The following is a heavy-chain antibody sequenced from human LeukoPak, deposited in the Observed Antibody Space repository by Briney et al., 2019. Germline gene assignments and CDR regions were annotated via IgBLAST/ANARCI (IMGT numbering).Heavy chain of an antibody. V-gene: IGHV4-38-2*02. D-gene: IGHD3-22*01. CDR3: ARSREYDSSGWYYYYYYYMDV. J-gene: IGHJ6*03. CDR2: IYHSGST. CDR1: GYSISSGYY. Sequence: SETLSLTCTVSGYSISSGYYWGWIRQPPGKGLEWIGSIYHSGSTYYNPSLKSRVTISVDTSKNQFSLKLSSVTAADTAVYYCARSREYDSSGWYYYYYYYMDVWGKGTTVTVSS.